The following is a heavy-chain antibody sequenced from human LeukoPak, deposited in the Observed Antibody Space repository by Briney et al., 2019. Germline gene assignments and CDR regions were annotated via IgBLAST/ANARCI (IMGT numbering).Heavy chain of an antibody. CDR2: ISGSGGST. J-gene: IGHJ4*02. D-gene: IGHD6-13*01. CDR3: AKTPAGSWYSQGFDY. V-gene: IGHV3-23*01. Sequence: GGSLRLSCAASGFTFSSYAMSWVRQAPGKGLEWVSAISGSGGSTYYADSVKGRFTISRDNSKNTLYLQMNSLRAEDTAVYYCAKTPAGSWYSQGFDYWGQGTLVTVSS. CDR1: GFTFSSYA.